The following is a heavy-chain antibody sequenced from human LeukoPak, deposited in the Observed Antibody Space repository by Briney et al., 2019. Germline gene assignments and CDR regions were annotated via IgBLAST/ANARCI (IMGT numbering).Heavy chain of an antibody. J-gene: IGHJ2*01. CDR2: INHSGST. CDR1: GGSFSGYY. D-gene: IGHD2-15*01. CDR3: ARYVVVAAVYRYFDL. Sequence: PSETLSLTCAVYGGSFSGYYWSWTRQRLGMGREWIGEINHSGSTNYNPSLKSRVTISVDTSKNQFSLKLSSVTAADTAVYYCARYVVVAAVYRYFDLWGRGTLVTVSS. V-gene: IGHV4-34*01.